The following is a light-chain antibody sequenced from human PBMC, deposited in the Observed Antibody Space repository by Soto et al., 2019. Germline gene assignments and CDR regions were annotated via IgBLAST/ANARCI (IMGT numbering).Light chain of an antibody. CDR3: SSYAGCSTV. V-gene: IGLV2-8*02. CDR1: SSDVGAYKY. CDR2: EVN. Sequence: QSARTQPPSESRSPGQSVTISCTGTSSDVGAYKYVSWYQQYPGKAPRLMIYEVNKRPSGVPDRFSGSKFGNTASLTVSWLQAEDKADYYCSSYAGCSTVFGAGTQLTFL. J-gene: IGLJ7*01.